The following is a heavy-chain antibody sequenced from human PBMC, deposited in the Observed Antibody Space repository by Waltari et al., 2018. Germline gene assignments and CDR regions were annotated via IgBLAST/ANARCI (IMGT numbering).Heavy chain of an antibody. D-gene: IGHD3-16*01. CDR3: ARGWLQVAPPVYYYMDV. CDR1: GGAFSGYY. CDR2: INHNASP. Sequence: QVQLQQWGTRLVKPSETLSLTCAVYGGAFSGYYWSWIRQVPGKGLEWLGEINHNASPDYNPSLKSRLTISIYTVKSQFSLRLDSVTATDTGVYYCARGWLQVAPPVYYYMDVWDKGTAVTVSS. J-gene: IGHJ6*04. V-gene: IGHV4-34*01.